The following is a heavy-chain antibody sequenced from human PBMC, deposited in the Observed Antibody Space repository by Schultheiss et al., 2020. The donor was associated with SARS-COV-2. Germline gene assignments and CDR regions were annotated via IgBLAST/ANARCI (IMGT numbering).Heavy chain of an antibody. CDR1: GYSFTSYW. CDR2: IYPADSDS. D-gene: IGHD2-15*01. Sequence: GESLKISCKGSGYSFTSYWIGWVRQMPGKGLEWMGIIYPADSDSRYSPSLQGQVTISVDKSISTAYLQWSSLRASDTAIYYCARQCSGGSCYYYYGMDVWGQGTTVTVSS. V-gene: IGHV5-51*01. CDR3: ARQCSGGSCYYYYGMDV. J-gene: IGHJ6*02.